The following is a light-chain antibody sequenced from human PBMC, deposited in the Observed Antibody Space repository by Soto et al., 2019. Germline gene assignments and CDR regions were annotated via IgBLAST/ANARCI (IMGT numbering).Light chain of an antibody. CDR2: GAS. J-gene: IGKJ5*01. Sequence: EIVLTQSPATLSVSPGERATLSCRASQSVSSNLAWYQQIPGRAPRLLIYGASTRASGIPARFSASGSGTEFTLTISSLQSEEFAVYYCQQFNYWPPITFGQGTRLEIK. V-gene: IGKV3-15*01. CDR3: QQFNYWPPIT. CDR1: QSVSSN.